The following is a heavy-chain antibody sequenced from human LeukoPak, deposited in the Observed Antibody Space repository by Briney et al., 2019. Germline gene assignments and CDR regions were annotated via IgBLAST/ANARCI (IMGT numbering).Heavy chain of an antibody. CDR1: GYTFNNYD. V-gene: IGHV1-69*05. J-gene: IGHJ6*03. CDR3: ARDAGDDFWSGYSYMDV. D-gene: IGHD3-3*01. Sequence: SVKVSCKASGYTFNNYDVNWVRQAPGQGLEWMGGIIPIFGTANYAQKFQGRVTITTDESTSTAYMELSSLRSEDTAVYYCARDAGDDFWSGYSYMDVWGKGTTVTVSS. CDR2: IIPIFGTA.